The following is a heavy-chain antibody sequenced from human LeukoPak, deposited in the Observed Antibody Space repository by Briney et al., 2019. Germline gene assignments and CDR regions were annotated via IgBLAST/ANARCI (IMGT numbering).Heavy chain of an antibody. CDR2: IRYDGSTK. CDR3: ASDVLRYFDWSPDPQYYFDY. D-gene: IGHD3-9*01. J-gene: IGHJ4*02. V-gene: IGHV3-30*02. Sequence: QTGGSLRLSCAASEFTFSSYGMHWVRQAPGKGLEWVAFIRYDGSTKYYTDSVKGRFTISRDNSKNTLYLQMNSLRAEDTAVYYCASDVLRYFDWSPDPQYYFDYWGQGTLVTVSS. CDR1: EFTFSSYG.